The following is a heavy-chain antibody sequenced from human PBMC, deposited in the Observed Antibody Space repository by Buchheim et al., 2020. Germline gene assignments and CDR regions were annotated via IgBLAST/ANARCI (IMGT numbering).Heavy chain of an antibody. CDR2: IFHSGST. V-gene: IGHV4-4*02. Sequence: QVQLQESGPGLVKPSGTLSLTCGVSGGSISSSDWWNWVRQPPGKGLQWIGEIFHSGSTHYNPSLKSRVTISVDKSNNQFSLSLGSVTAADTAVYFCARVPGYSGYDGFDPWGQGTL. CDR1: GGSISSSDW. D-gene: IGHD5-12*01. CDR3: ARVPGYSGYDGFDP. J-gene: IGHJ5*02.